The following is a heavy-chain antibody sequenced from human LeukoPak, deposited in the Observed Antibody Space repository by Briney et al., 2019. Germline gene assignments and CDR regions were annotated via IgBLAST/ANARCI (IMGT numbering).Heavy chain of an antibody. V-gene: IGHV3-7*01. CDR2: IKQDGSEK. J-gene: IGHJ4*02. D-gene: IGHD6-19*01. CDR1: GFTFSSYW. Sequence: PGGSLRLSCAASGFTFSSYWMSWVRQAPGKGLEWVCNIKQDGSEKYYVDSVKGRFTITRDNAKNSLYLQMNSLRDEDTAVYYCAREGSDWSLDYWGQGTLVSVSS. CDR3: AREGSDWSLDY.